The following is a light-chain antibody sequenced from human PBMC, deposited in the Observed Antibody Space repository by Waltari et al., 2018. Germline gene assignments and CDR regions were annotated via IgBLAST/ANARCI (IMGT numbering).Light chain of an antibody. Sequence: DIQMTQSPSSLSASVGDTVTVTCRASQNIRTHLNWYQQKPTTAPKLLIYAASTLHRGVPSRFSGSGSETDFTLTVTNLQPDDFAIYFCQQSFSSPWTFGQGTRLEIK. CDR3: QQSFSSPWT. J-gene: IGKJ5*01. CDR2: AAS. CDR1: QNIRTH. V-gene: IGKV1-39*01.